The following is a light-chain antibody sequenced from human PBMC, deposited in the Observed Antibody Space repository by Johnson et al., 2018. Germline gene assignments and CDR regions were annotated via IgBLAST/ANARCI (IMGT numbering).Light chain of an antibody. CDR1: SSNIGNNY. V-gene: IGLV1-51*02. Sequence: VLTQPPSVSAAPGQKVTISCSGSSSNIGNNYVSWYQQLPGTAPKLLIYENNKRPSGIPDRFSGSKSGTSATLGITVLQTGDEADYYCGTWDSSLSAGNVFGTGTKVTVL. CDR2: ENN. J-gene: IGLJ1*01. CDR3: GTWDSSLSAGNV.